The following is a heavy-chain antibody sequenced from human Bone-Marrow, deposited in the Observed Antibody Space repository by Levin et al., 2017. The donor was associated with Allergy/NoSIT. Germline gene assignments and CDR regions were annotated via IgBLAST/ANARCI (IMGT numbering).Heavy chain of an antibody. CDR3: ARVRRGIVASTGFDY. Sequence: WASVKVSCKTFGGTFNSHAFTWVRQAPGQGLEWLGGIIPAFGTPNHAQKFQDRITFIADKSTSTVYMELTGLTSGDTAVYYCARVRRGIVASTGFDYWGQGTLVTVSS. D-gene: IGHD1-26*01. CDR2: IIPAFGTP. V-gene: IGHV1-69*06. J-gene: IGHJ4*02. CDR1: GGTFNSHA.